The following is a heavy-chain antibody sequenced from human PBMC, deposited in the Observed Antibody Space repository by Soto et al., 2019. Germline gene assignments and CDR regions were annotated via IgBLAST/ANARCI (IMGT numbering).Heavy chain of an antibody. V-gene: IGHV3-30*18. J-gene: IGHJ6*02. CDR1: GFTCSSYG. CDR2: ISYDGSNK. Sequence: QEQLVESGGGVVQPGKSLRLSCAASGFTCSSYGMHWVRQAPGKGLEWMAVISYDGSNKYYGDSVKGRFTISRDNSKNTLSLQMNSLRDEDKAVYYCAKDGSATYYHGMDVWGQGATVTVSS. D-gene: IGHD3-10*01. CDR3: AKDGSATYYHGMDV.